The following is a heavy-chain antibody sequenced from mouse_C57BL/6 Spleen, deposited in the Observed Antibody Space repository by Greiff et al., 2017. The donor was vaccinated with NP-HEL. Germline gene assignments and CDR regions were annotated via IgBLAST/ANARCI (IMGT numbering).Heavy chain of an antibody. D-gene: IGHD2-1*01. CDR1: GYTFTSYW. J-gene: IGHJ2*01. CDR2: IDPSDSYT. CDR3: ARHYGNYYFDY. Sequence: QVQLQQPGAELVMPGASVKLSCKASGYTFTSYWMHWVKQRPGQGLEWIGEIDPSDSYTNYNQKFKGKSTLTVDKSSSTAYMQLSSLTSEDSAVYSCARHYGNYYFDYWGQGTTLTVSS. V-gene: IGHV1-69*01.